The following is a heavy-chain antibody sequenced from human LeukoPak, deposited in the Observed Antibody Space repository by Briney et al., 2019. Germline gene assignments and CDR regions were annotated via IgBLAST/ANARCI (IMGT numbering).Heavy chain of an antibody. J-gene: IGHJ4*02. CDR3: ARDKSAGADTGSSFYY. Sequence: GGSLRLSCAASGFTFSNYWMTWVRQAPGKGLEWMANIKQDGSEKYYVDSVKGRFTFSRDNAKNSVYLQMNSLRAEDTAVYYCARDKSAGADTGSSFYYWGQGALVTVSS. D-gene: IGHD3-10*01. CDR2: IKQDGSEK. V-gene: IGHV3-7*03. CDR1: GFTFSNYW.